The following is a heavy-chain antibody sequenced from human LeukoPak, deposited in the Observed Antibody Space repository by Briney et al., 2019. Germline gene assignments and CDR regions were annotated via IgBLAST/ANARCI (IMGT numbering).Heavy chain of an antibody. D-gene: IGHD5/OR15-5a*01. J-gene: IGHJ6*03. Sequence: SETLSLTCTVSGGSISSHYWSWIRQPPGKGLEWIGYIYYSGSTNYNPSLKSRVTISVGTSKNQFSLKLSSVTAADTAVYYCARASTPGYYYYYMDVWGKGTTVTVSS. CDR1: GGSISSHY. CDR3: ARASTPGYYYYYMDV. V-gene: IGHV4-59*11. CDR2: IYYSGST.